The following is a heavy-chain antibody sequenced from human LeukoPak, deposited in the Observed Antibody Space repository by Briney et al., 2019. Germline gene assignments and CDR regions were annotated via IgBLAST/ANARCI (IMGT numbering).Heavy chain of an antibody. Sequence: ASVKVSCKASGGTFSSYAISWVRQAPGQGLEWMGGIIPIFGTANYAQKFQGRVTITTDESTSTAYMELSSLRSEDTAVYYRAGRQLSYCSSTSCYFDYWGQGTLVTVSS. CDR3: AGRQLSYCSSTSCYFDY. D-gene: IGHD2-2*01. J-gene: IGHJ4*02. CDR2: IIPIFGTA. V-gene: IGHV1-69*05. CDR1: GGTFSSYA.